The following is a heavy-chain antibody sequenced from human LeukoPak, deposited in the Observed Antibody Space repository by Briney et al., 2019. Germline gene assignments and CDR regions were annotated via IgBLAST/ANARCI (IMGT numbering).Heavy chain of an antibody. D-gene: IGHD3-3*01. Sequence: SVKVSCKASGGTFSSYAISWVRQAPGQGLEWMGGIIPIFGTANYAQKFQGRVTITADESTSTAYMELSSLRSEDTAVYYCASNFWGGYYESWFDYWGQGTLVTVSS. J-gene: IGHJ4*02. CDR3: ASNFWGGYYESWFDY. V-gene: IGHV1-69*13. CDR2: IIPIFGTA. CDR1: GGTFSSYA.